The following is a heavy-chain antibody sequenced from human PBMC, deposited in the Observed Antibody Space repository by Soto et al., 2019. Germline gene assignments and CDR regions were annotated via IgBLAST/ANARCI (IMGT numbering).Heavy chain of an antibody. Sequence: GGSLRLSCAASGFTFSSYSMNWVRQAPGKGLEWVSSISSSSSYIYYADSVKGRFTISGDNAKNSLYLQMNSLRAEDTAVYYCARAPAWNDFWSGYYNWFDPWGQGTLVTVSS. V-gene: IGHV3-21*01. CDR2: ISSSSSYI. D-gene: IGHD3-3*01. CDR3: ARAPAWNDFWSGYYNWFDP. CDR1: GFTFSSYS. J-gene: IGHJ5*02.